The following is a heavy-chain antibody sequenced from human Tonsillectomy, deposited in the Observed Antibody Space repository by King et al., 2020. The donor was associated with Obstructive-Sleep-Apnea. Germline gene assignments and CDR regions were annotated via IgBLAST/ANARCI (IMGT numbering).Heavy chain of an antibody. CDR1: GFTFSSYV. V-gene: IGHV3-33*01. J-gene: IGHJ4*02. D-gene: IGHD5-24*01. Sequence: VQLVESGGGVVQPGRSLRLSCAASGFTFSSYVMHWVRQAPGKGLEWGAVIWYEGSNKYYAYSLKGRFTISRDNSKNTLYLQMNSLRAEDTAVYYCARAEGSRDGYNDGWGQGTLVTVSS. CDR2: IWYEGSNK. CDR3: ARAEGSRDGYNDG.